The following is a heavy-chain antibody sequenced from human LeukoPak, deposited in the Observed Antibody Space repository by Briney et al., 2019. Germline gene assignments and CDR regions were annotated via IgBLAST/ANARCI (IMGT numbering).Heavy chain of an antibody. J-gene: IGHJ4*02. D-gene: IGHD3-10*01. CDR3: ARYGPKGLDY. Sequence: PGGSLRLSRAASGFTFSSYSMNWVRQAPGKGLEWVSSISSSSSYIYYADSVKGRFTISRDNAKNSLYLQMNSLRAEDTAVYYCARYGPKGLDYWGQGTLVTVSS. V-gene: IGHV3-21*01. CDR1: GFTFSSYS. CDR2: ISSSSSYI.